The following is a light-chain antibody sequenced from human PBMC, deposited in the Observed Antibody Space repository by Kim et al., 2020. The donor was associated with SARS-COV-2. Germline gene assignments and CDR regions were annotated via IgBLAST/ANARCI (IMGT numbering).Light chain of an antibody. Sequence: GAPGQRVSISCTGTSSAIDVHWYQYLPGTTPKLLLYGNRYRPSGVPDRFSGSRSGTSASLAITGLQAEDEADYYCQSFDTSLRTVVFGGGTQLTVL. V-gene: IGLV1-40*01. J-gene: IGLJ2*01. CDR1: SSAID. CDR2: GNR. CDR3: QSFDTSLRTVV.